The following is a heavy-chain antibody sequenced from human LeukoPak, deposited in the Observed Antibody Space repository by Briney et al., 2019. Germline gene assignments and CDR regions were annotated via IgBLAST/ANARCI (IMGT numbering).Heavy chain of an antibody. J-gene: IGHJ4*02. Sequence: PGGSLRLSCTASGFTFSSYAMSWVRQAPGKGLEWVSAISGSGGSTYYADAVKGRFTISRDNSKNTLYLQMNSLRAENTAVYYCAKEAIAVAGTETGYWGQGTLVTVS. CDR1: GFTFSSYA. CDR2: ISGSGGST. D-gene: IGHD6-19*01. CDR3: AKEAIAVAGTETGY. V-gene: IGHV3-23*01.